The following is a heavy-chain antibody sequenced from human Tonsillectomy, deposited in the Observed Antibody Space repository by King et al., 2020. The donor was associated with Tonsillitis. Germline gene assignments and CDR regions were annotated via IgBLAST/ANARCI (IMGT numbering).Heavy chain of an antibody. D-gene: IGHD3/OR15-3a*01. CDR2: INPNSGGT. J-gene: IGHJ4*02. CDR3: ASRGDWGAPFDN. CDR1: GYTFTDYY. V-gene: IGHV1-2*06. Sequence: QLVQSGAEVKKPGASVKVSCKTSGYTFTDYYFHWVRQAPGQGLEWMGRINPNSGGTNYAQKFQGRVSLTRDTSISTAYMELSRLRSDDTAVYYCASRGDWGAPFDNWGQGTLVTVSS.